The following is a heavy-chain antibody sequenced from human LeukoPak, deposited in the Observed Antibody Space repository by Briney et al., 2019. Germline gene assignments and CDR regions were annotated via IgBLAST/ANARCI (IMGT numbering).Heavy chain of an antibody. V-gene: IGHV1-24*01. J-gene: IGHJ4*02. CDR1: GYTLTELS. Sequence: ASVKVSCKVSGYTLTELSMHWVRQAPGKGLEWMGGFDPEDGETIYAQKFQGRVTMTEDTSTDTAYMELSSLRSEDTAVYYCAKKWQENWGSFFDYWGQGTLVTVSS. CDR2: FDPEDGET. D-gene: IGHD7-27*01. CDR3: AKKWQENWGSFFDY.